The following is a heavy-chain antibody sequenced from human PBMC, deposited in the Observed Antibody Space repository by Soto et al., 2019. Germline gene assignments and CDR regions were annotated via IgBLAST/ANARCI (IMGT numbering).Heavy chain of an antibody. Sequence: QVQLVESGGGVVQPGRSLRLSCASSEFTFSNYGMHWVRQAPGKGPEWVAVIWYDGSNEQYADSVKGRFTISRDNSKNTLYLQMNSLRAEDTAVYYCASALETGDYWGQGTLVTVSS. V-gene: IGHV3-33*03. CDR1: EFTFSNYG. CDR2: IWYDGSNE. D-gene: IGHD3-10*01. CDR3: ASALETGDY. J-gene: IGHJ4*02.